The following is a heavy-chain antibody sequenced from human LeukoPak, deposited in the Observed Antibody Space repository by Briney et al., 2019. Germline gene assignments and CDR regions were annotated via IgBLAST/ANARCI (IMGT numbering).Heavy chain of an antibody. J-gene: IGHJ6*02. CDR1: GYTFTSYD. D-gene: IGHD3-10*01. CDR3: ARAPQLLWFEYYYYGMDV. Sequence: ASVKVSCKASGYTFTSYDINWVRQATGQGLEWMGWMNPNSGNTGYAQKFQGRVTMTRNTSISTAYMELSSLRSEDTAVYYCARAPQLLWFEYYYYGMDVWGQGTTVTVPS. CDR2: MNPNSGNT. V-gene: IGHV1-8*01.